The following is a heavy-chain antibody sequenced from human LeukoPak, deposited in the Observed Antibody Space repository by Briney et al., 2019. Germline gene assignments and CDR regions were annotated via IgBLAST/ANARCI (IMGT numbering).Heavy chain of an antibody. J-gene: IGHJ5*02. Sequence: GGSLRLSCAASGFTFSTYAMTWVRQAPGKGLEWVSSISGSGATAYYADSVKGRFTISIDNSKSTLFLQMNRLRADDTAEYHCVKDRETDYDPGGYYCICLDPWGLGTLVTVSS. D-gene: IGHD3-22*01. CDR3: VKDRETDYDPGGYYCICLDP. CDR1: GFTFSTYA. CDR2: ISGSGATA. V-gene: IGHV3-23*01.